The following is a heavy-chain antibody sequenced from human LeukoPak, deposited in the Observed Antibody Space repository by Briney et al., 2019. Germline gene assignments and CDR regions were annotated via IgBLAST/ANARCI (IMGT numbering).Heavy chain of an antibody. CDR1: GGSISSYY. D-gene: IGHD6-13*01. J-gene: IGHJ6*03. V-gene: IGHV4-59*01. CDR3: AREGFSRGYYQYYYMDV. Sequence: SETLSLTCTVSGGSISSYYWSWIRQPPGKGLEWIGYIYYSGSTNYNPSLKSRVTISVDTSKNQFSLKLGSVTAADTAVYYCAREGFSRGYYQYYYMDVWGKGTTVTVSS. CDR2: IYYSGST.